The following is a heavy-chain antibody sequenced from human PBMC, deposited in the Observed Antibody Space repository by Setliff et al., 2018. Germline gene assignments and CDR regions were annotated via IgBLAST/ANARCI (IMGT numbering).Heavy chain of an antibody. CDR2: INHSGST. D-gene: IGHD3-10*01. J-gene: IGHJ3*02. V-gene: IGHV4-34*01. CDR1: GGSFTDHF. CDR3: ARVPHIWFGELVTFDDAFDI. Sequence: LSLTCAVYGGSFTDHFWSWIRQPPGKGLEWIGEINHSGSTNYNPSLKSRLSISVDASKNQFSLKLTSVTAADTAVYFCARVPHIWFGELVTFDDAFDIWCQGTMVTVS.